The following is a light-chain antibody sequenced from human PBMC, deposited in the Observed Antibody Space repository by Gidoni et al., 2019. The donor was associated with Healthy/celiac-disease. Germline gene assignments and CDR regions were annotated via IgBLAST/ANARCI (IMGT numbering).Light chain of an antibody. V-gene: IGKV3-11*01. CDR3: QQGSNWPPT. J-gene: IGKJ4*01. Sequence: EIVLTQSPATLSLSPGERATLSCRASQRVSSYLAWYQQKPGQAPRLLIYDASNRATGIPARFSGSGSETDFTLTISSLEPKDFAVYYCQQGSNWPPTFGEGPRWRSN. CDR2: DAS. CDR1: QRVSSY.